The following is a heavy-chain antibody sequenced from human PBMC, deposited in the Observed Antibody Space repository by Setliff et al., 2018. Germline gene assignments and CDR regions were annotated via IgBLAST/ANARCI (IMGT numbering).Heavy chain of an antibody. V-gene: IGHV4-39*01. D-gene: IGHD3-22*01. CDR2: IYYSGST. J-gene: IGHJ4*02. CDR1: GASISSSRDY. Sequence: SETLSLTCTVSGASISSSRDYWGWIRQPPGKGLEWIGSIYYSGSTYYNPSLKSRATISVDTSKNQFSLKLSSVTAADTAVFYCARLSGYYFDYWGQGTLVTVSS. CDR3: ARLSGYYFDY.